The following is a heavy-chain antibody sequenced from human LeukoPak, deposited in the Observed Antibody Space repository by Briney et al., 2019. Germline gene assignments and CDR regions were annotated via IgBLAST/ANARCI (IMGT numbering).Heavy chain of an antibody. CDR2: IKSSSYGATT. D-gene: IGHD4-11*01. Sequence: PGGSLRLSCAASGFTFSSAWMSWVRRAPGKGLEWVGRIKSSSYGATTDYAAPVKGRFTISRDDSRSTLYLQMNSLKTEDTAVYYCTTDPYGNYRFDFWGQGALVTVSS. J-gene: IGHJ4*02. CDR3: TTDPYGNYRFDF. CDR1: GFTFSSAW. V-gene: IGHV3-15*01.